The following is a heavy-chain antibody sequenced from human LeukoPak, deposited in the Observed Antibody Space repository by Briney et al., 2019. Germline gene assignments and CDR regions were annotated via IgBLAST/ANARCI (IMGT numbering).Heavy chain of an antibody. V-gene: IGHV3-33*01. CDR3: ARDLPLPGYK. CDR1: GFTFSSYG. J-gene: IGHJ4*02. CDR2: IWYDGSNK. D-gene: IGHD1-14*01. Sequence: GRSLRLSCAASGFTFSSYGMHWVRQAPAKGMEWVAVIWYDGSNKYYADSVKGRFTISRDNSKNTLYLQMNSLRAEDTAVYYCARDLPLPGYKWGQGTLVTVSS.